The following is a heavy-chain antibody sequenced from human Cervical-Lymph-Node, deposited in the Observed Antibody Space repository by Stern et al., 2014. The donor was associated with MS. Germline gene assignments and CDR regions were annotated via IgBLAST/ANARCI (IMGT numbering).Heavy chain of an antibody. D-gene: IGHD1-26*01. Sequence: DQLVESGGGLVKPGGSLRLSCAASGFTFSDYYMSWIRQAPGKGLEWVSYISSSSSYTNYADSVKGRFTISRDNAKNSLYLQMNSLRAEDTAVYYCARDRGSYYSDYWGQGTLVTVSS. CDR1: GFTFSDYY. V-gene: IGHV3-11*06. CDR3: ARDRGSYYSDY. J-gene: IGHJ4*02. CDR2: ISSSSSYT.